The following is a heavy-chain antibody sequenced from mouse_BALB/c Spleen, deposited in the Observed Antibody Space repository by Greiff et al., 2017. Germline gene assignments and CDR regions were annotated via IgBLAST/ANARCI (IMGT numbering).Heavy chain of an antibody. V-gene: IGHV2-5-1*01. J-gene: IGHJ4*01. CDR2: IWRGGST. CDR1: GFSLTSYG. D-gene: IGHD2-4*01. CDR3: AKKMITSYAMDY. Sequence: QVQLQQSGPSLVQPSQSLSITCTVSGFSLTSYGVHWVRQSPGKGLEWLGVIWRGGSTDYNAAFMSRLSITKDNSKSQVFFKMNSLQADDTAIYYCAKKMITSYAMDYWGQGTSVTVSS.